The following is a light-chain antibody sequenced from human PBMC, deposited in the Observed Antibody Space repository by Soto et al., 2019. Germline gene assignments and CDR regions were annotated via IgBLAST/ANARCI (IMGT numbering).Light chain of an antibody. CDR2: DAS. J-gene: IGKJ4*01. CDR3: QQRTNWPLLT. V-gene: IGKV3-11*01. CDR1: QSVSNY. Sequence: EIVLTQSPATLSLSPGERATLSCRASQSVSNYLAWYQQKPGQAPRLLIYDASNRATGIPARFSGSGSWTDFTLTISSLEPEDFAGYYCQQRTNWPLLTFGGGTKVEIK.